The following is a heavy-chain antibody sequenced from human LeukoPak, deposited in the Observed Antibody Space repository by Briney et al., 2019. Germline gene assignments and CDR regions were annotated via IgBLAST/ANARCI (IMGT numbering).Heavy chain of an antibody. V-gene: IGHV3-21*01. CDR2: ISSSSSYI. D-gene: IGHD1-26*01. Sequence: GGSLRLSCAASGFTFSTYNINWVRQAPGKGLEWVSSISSSSSYIYFADSVKGRFTISRDNAKSSVYLQMNSLRAEDTAVYYCARALASGSSAFDYWGQGTLVTVSS. J-gene: IGHJ4*02. CDR3: ARALASGSSAFDY. CDR1: GFTFSTYN.